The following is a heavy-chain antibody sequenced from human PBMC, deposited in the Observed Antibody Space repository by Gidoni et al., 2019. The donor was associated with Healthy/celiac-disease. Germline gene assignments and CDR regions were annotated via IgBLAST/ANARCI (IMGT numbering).Heavy chain of an antibody. J-gene: IGHJ4*02. CDR2: IYYRGST. V-gene: IGHV4-59*01. CDR3: ARGKITMVRGAYFDY. D-gene: IGHD3-10*01. Sequence: QVQLQESGPGLVQPAETLSSTCTVSGGSISSSSWSWIRQPPVKGLEWIGYIYYRGSTNYNPSLKRRVTIAVDTSKNQFSLKLSSVTAADTAVYYCARGKITMVRGAYFDYWGQGTLVTVSS. CDR1: GGSISSSS.